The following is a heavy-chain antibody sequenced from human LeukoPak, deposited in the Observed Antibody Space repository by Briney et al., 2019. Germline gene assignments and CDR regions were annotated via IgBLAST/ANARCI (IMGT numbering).Heavy chain of an antibody. CDR1: GGSITDYY. V-gene: IGHV4-59*08. J-gene: IGHJ6*03. CDR2: MYYSGSA. CDR3: ARSDSSSWGYYYYYMDV. D-gene: IGHD6-13*01. Sequence: SETLSLTCTVSGGSITDYYWSWIRHSSGKGLEWIGYMYYSGSAYYSPSLKTRVTISVDTSKNQFSLKLTSVTAADTAVYYCARSDSSSWGYYYYYMDVWGKGTTVTVSS.